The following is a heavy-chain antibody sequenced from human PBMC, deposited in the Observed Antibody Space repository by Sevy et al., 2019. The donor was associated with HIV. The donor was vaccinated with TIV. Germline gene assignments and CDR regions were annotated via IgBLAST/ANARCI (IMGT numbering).Heavy chain of an antibody. Sequence: GGSLRLSCAASGFTFSRYWMSWVRQAPGKGLEWVAKIKQDGSEKYYVDSVKGRFTISRDNAKNSLFLQMHSLRGEDTAVYYCAREYYFDSSGYNLSFGYWGQGTLVTVSS. CDR1: GFTFSRYW. D-gene: IGHD3-22*01. CDR3: AREYYFDSSGYNLSFGY. CDR2: IKQDGSEK. J-gene: IGHJ4*02. V-gene: IGHV3-7*01.